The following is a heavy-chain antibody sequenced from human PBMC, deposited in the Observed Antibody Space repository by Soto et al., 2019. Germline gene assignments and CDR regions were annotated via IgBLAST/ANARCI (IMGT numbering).Heavy chain of an antibody. V-gene: IGHV3-23*01. CDR3: AKDRSSSWDPGWFDP. Sequence: PGGSLRLSCAASGFTFSSYAMSWVRQAPGKGLEWVSAISGSGGSTYYADSVKGRFTISRDNSKNTLYLQMISLRAEDTAVYYCAKDRSSSWDPGWFDPWGQGTLVTVSS. J-gene: IGHJ5*02. CDR2: ISGSGGST. D-gene: IGHD6-13*01. CDR1: GFTFSSYA.